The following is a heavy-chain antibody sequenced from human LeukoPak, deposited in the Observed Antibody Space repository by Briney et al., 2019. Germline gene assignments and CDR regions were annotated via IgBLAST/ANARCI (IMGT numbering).Heavy chain of an antibody. CDR2: VYPGDSHT. CDR1: GYSFNTYW. D-gene: IGHD7-27*01. Sequence: GESLKISCKASGYSFNTYWIGWVRQKPGPCLEWKAIVYPGDSHTRYSPSFEGHFTISADKTVTTAYLQWSSLEASDTAVYYCARLSGGSWANTEYFPDWGQGTLVIVSS. J-gene: IGHJ1*01. CDR3: ARLSGGSWANTEYFPD. V-gene: IGHV5-51*01.